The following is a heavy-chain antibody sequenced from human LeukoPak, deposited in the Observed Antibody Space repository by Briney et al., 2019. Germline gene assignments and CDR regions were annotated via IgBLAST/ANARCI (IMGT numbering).Heavy chain of an antibody. CDR1: GFTFTNFW. CDR2: IQTDGST. CDR3: ARGLHWNDFNWFDS. V-gene: IGHV3-74*01. Sequence: GGSLRLSCAASGFTFTNFWMNWVRQTPGKGLMWVSRIQTDGSTRYAESVKGRFTISRDNAKSTVYLQMNTLSAEDTAIYYCARGLHWNDFNWFDSWGQGTLVTVSS. J-gene: IGHJ5*01. D-gene: IGHD1-1*01.